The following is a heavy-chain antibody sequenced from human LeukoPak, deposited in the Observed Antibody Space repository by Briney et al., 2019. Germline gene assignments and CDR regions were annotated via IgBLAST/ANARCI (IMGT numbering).Heavy chain of an antibody. D-gene: IGHD2-15*01. CDR3: APRVVVTGTGF. Sequence: PGGSLRLSCAASGFTFSSYAMHWVRQAPGKGLEWVAVISYDGSNKYYADSVKGRFTISRDNSKNTLYLQMNSLRAEETAVYYCAPRVVVTGTGFWGQGTLVTVSS. CDR2: ISYDGSNK. J-gene: IGHJ4*02. V-gene: IGHV3-30-3*01. CDR1: GFTFSSYA.